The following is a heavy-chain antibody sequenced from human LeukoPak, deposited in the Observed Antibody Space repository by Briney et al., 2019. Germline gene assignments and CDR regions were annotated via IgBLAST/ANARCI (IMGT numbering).Heavy chain of an antibody. J-gene: IGHJ4*01. V-gene: IGHV3-7*01. CDR3: ARVGKVFPEDY. CDR1: GFTLSSYW. Sequence: GGSLRLSCGVSGFTLSSYWMSWVRQAPGKGLEWVANIKQDGSEKYYVDSVKGRFTISRDNTENSLYLQMNSLRDEDTALYYCARVGKVFPEDYWGQGTLVTVSS. CDR2: IKQDGSEK.